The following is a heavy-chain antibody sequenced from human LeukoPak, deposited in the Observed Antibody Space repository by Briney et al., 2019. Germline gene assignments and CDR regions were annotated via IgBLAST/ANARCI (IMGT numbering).Heavy chain of an antibody. D-gene: IGHD6-13*01. CDR2: ISYDGSNK. CDR3: AKVGQQLVYDAFDI. Sequence: GGSLRLSCAASGFTFSSYGMHWVRQAPGKGLEWVAVISYDGSNKYYADSVKGRFTISRDNSKNTLYLQMNSLRAEDTAVYYCAKVGQQLVYDAFDIWGQGTMVTVSS. CDR1: GFTFSSYG. J-gene: IGHJ3*02. V-gene: IGHV3-30*18.